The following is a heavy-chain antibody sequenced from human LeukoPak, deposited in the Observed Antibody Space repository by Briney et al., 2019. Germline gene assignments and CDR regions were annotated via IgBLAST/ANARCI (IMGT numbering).Heavy chain of an antibody. V-gene: IGHV1-18*01. D-gene: IGHD6-13*01. Sequence: EASVKVSCKASGYTFTSYGISWVRQAPGQGLEWMGWISAYNGNTNYARKLQGRVTMTTDTSTSTAYMELSRLRSDDTAVYYCARDPMGSSTFDYWGQGTLVTVSS. J-gene: IGHJ4*02. CDR2: ISAYNGNT. CDR1: GYTFTSYG. CDR3: ARDPMGSSTFDY.